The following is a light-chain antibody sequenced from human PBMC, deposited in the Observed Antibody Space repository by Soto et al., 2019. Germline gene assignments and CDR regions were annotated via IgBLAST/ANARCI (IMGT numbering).Light chain of an antibody. J-gene: IGKJ4*01. CDR3: QQYNYWPPLT. Sequence: ERVMTQSPATLSVSPGERVTLSCRASQSVSSNLAWYQQQPGQAPRLLIYGASTRATGIPARFSGSGSGTEFTLTISSLQSEDFAIYYCQQYNYWPPLTFGGGTKVEIK. CDR2: GAS. V-gene: IGKV3-15*01. CDR1: QSVSSN.